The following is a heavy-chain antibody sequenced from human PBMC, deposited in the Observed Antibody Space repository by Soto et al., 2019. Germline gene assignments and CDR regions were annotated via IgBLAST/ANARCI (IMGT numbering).Heavy chain of an antibody. CDR3: ARDYIKRYDFWSGPKKYNWFDP. D-gene: IGHD3-3*01. V-gene: IGHV1-18*01. Sequence: ASVKVSCKASGYTFTSYGISWVRQAPGQGLEWMGWISAYNGNTNYAQKLQGRVTMTTDTSTSTAYMELRSLRSDDTAVYYCARDYIKRYDFWSGPKKYNWFDPWGQGPLVTVSS. CDR2: ISAYNGNT. J-gene: IGHJ5*02. CDR1: GYTFTSYG.